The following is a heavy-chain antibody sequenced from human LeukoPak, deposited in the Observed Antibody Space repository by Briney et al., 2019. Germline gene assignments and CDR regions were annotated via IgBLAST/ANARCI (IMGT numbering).Heavy chain of an antibody. CDR3: AKTGGYYYDSSGPGDY. CDR2: IWYDGSNK. V-gene: IGHV3-33*06. J-gene: IGHJ4*02. D-gene: IGHD3-22*01. Sequence: GGSLRLSCAASGFTFSSYGMHWVRQAPGKGLEWVAVIWYDGSNKYYADSVKGRSTISRDNSKNTLYLQMNSLRAEDTAVHYCAKTGGYYYDSSGPGDYWGQGTLVTVSS. CDR1: GFTFSSYG.